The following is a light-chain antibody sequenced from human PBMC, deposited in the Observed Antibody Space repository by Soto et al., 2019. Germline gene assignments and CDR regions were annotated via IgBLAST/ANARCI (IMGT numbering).Light chain of an antibody. J-gene: IGLJ1*01. V-gene: IGLV2-8*01. CDR1: SSDVGGYNY. Sequence: QSVLTQPPSASGSPGQSVTISCTGTSSDVGGYNYVSWYQQHPGKAPKLIIYEVNKRTSGVPDRFSGSKSGNTASLTVSGLHAEDEADYYCSSYAGTPFVFGTGTKVTVL. CDR3: SSYAGTPFV. CDR2: EVN.